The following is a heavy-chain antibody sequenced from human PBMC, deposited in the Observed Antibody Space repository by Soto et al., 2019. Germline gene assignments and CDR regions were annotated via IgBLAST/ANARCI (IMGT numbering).Heavy chain of an antibody. CDR3: ARDPDRSFLEYSSLINFDY. J-gene: IGHJ4*02. Sequence: EVQLVESGGGLVQPGGSLRLACAASGFTFSSYWMHWVRQAPGKGLVWVSRINSDGSSTSYADSVKGRFTISRDNAKNTLYLQMNSLRAEDTAVYYCARDPDRSFLEYSSLINFDYWGQGTLVTVSS. V-gene: IGHV3-74*01. CDR2: INSDGSST. D-gene: IGHD6-6*01. CDR1: GFTFSSYW.